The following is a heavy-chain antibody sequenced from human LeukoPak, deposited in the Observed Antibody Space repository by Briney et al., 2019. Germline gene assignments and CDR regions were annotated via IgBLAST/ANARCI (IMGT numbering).Heavy chain of an antibody. CDR2: IYYTGST. D-gene: IGHD6-6*01. J-gene: IGHJ4*02. Sequence: SETLSLTCTVSGGSISSYYWSWIRQPPGKGLEWIGYIYYTGSTNYNPSLTSRVNITVDTSKNQFSLNLTSVTAADTAVYYCARWGSIAVARFDYWGQGTLVTVSS. CDR3: ARWGSIAVARFDY. CDR1: GGSISSYY. V-gene: IGHV4-59*01.